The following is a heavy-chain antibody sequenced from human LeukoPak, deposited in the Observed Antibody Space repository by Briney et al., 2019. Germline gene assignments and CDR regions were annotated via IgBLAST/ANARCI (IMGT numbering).Heavy chain of an antibody. Sequence: PGGSLRLSCAASGFTFSGSAMHWVRQASGKGLEWVGRIRSKANSYATAYAASAKGRFTISRDDSKNTAYLQMNSLKTEDTAVYYCTKTRGDDSSGYYLFDYWGQGTLVTVSS. D-gene: IGHD3-22*01. V-gene: IGHV3-73*01. CDR2: IRSKANSYAT. CDR3: TKTRGDDSSGYYLFDY. J-gene: IGHJ4*02. CDR1: GFTFSGSA.